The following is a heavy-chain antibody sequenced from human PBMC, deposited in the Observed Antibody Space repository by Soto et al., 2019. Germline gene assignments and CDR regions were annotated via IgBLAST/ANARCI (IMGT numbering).Heavy chain of an antibody. J-gene: IGHJ6*02. CDR3: ARTRQWLVMDV. D-gene: IGHD6-19*01. CDR1: VGSISSSSYY. Sequence: PSETLSLTCTVSVGSISSSSYYWGWIRQPPGKGLEWIGSIYYSGSTYYNPSLKSRVTISVDTSKNQFSLKLSSVTAADTAVYYCARTRQWLVMDVWGQGTTVTVSS. V-gene: IGHV4-39*01. CDR2: IYYSGST.